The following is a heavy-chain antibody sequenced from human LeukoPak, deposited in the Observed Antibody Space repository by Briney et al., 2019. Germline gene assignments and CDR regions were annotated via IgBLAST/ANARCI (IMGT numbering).Heavy chain of an antibody. J-gene: IGHJ4*02. CDR3: AKRPSDYGDYVSYFDY. Sequence: GVSLRLSCAPSGFSFISYGMHGVPPAPGKGLEGVGVKSDDGRRNDYADSVKGRFTISRDNSKDTLYLQMNSLRAADTAVYYCAKRPSDYGDYVSYFDYWGQGTLVTVSS. D-gene: IGHD4-17*01. CDR1: GFSFISYG. CDR2: KSDDGRRN. V-gene: IGHV3-30*18.